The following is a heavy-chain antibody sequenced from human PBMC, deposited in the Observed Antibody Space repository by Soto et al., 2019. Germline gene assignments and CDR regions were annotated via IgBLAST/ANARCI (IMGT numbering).Heavy chain of an antibody. D-gene: IGHD4-4*01. J-gene: IGHJ3*02. V-gene: IGHV3-23*01. CDR1: EFTFSSYA. CDR2: ISGSGGST. CDR3: AKVPTGEMATVFQAFDI. Sequence: ELQLLESGGGLVQPGGSLRLSCVASEFTFSSYAMSWVRQAPGKGLEWVSAISGSGGSTYYADSVKGRFAVSRDNSKGTLYLQMTSLRDEDTAVYYCAKVPTGEMATVFQAFDIWGQGTMVTVSS.